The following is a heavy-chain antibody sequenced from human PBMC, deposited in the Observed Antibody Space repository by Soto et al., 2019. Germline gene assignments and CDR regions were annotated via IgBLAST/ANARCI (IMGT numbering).Heavy chain of an antibody. Sequence: GGSLRLSCAASGFTFSDYYMSWIRQAPGKGLEWVSYISSSSSTIYYADSVKGRFTISRDNAKNSLYLQMNSLRAEDTAVYYCAHPRGYGVFDAVDIWGQGTMVTVSS. D-gene: IGHD4-17*01. CDR1: GFTFSDYY. CDR3: AHPRGYGVFDAVDI. CDR2: ISSSSSTI. J-gene: IGHJ3*02. V-gene: IGHV3-11*01.